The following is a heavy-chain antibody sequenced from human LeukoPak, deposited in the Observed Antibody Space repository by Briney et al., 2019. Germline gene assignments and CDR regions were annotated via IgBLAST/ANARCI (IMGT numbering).Heavy chain of an antibody. CDR2: ISSSSSYT. CDR1: GFTFSDYY. D-gene: IGHD3-10*01. CDR3: ARGDYYGSGSYFSPLGY. V-gene: IGHV3-11*05. J-gene: IGHJ4*02. Sequence: GGSLRLSCAASGFTFSDYYMSWIRQAPGKGLEWVSYISSSSSYTNYADSVKGRFTISRDNAKNSLYLQMNSLRAEDTALYYCARGDYYGSGSYFSPLGYWGQGTLVTVSS.